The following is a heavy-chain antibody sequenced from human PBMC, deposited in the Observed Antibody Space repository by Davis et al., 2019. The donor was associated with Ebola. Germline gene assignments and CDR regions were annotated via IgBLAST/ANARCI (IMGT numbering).Heavy chain of an antibody. D-gene: IGHD1-7*01. CDR2: IKEDGTER. V-gene: IGHV3-7*01. CDR3: ARDRFTGTLDY. CDR1: GFTVNSYW. J-gene: IGHJ4*02. Sequence: GGSLRLSCAASGFTVNSYWMSWVRRAPGKGLEWVANIKEDGTERDYGHSVKGRFTIFRDNSKNTLYLQMNSLRAEDTAVYYCARDRFTGTLDYWGQGTLVTVSS.